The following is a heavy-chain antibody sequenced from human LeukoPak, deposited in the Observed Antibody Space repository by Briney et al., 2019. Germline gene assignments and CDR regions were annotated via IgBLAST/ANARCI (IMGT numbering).Heavy chain of an antibody. CDR1: GGSISSGGYY. J-gene: IGHJ4*02. V-gene: IGHV4-31*03. Sequence: SQTLSLTCTVSGGSISSGGYYWSWIRQHPGKGLERIGYIYYSGSTYYNPSLKSRVTISVDTSKNQFSLKLSSVTAADTAVYYCARENYYTYYFDYWGQGTLVTVSS. D-gene: IGHD3-22*01. CDR2: IYYSGST. CDR3: ARENYYTYYFDY.